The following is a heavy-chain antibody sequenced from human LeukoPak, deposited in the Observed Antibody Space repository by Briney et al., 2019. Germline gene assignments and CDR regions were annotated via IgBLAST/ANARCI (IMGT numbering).Heavy chain of an antibody. CDR2: ISSSSSTI. CDR1: GFTFSSYS. CDR3: ARDSMDLGNSDAFDI. D-gene: IGHD3-10*01. V-gene: IGHV3-48*01. Sequence: GGSLRLSCAASGFTFSSYSMNWVRQAPGKGLEWVSYISSSSSTIYYADSVKGRFTISRDNAKNSLYLQMNSLRAEDTAVYYCARDSMDLGNSDAFDIWGQGTMVTVSS. J-gene: IGHJ3*02.